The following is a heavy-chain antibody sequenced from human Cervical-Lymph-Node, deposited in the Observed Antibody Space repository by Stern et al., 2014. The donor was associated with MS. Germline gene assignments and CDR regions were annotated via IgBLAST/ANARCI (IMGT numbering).Heavy chain of an antibody. CDR1: GFTFTSSA. D-gene: IGHD4-17*01. J-gene: IGHJ4*02. V-gene: IGHV1-58*01. CDR2: IVVGSGNT. CDR3: AAGGDGDYVFDY. Sequence: QLVQSGPEVKKPGTSVKVSCKASGFTFTSSAVQWVRQARGQRLEWIGWIVVGSGNTNYAQKFQERVTITRDMSTSTAYMELSSLRSEDTAVYYCAAGGDGDYVFDYWGQGTLVTVSS.